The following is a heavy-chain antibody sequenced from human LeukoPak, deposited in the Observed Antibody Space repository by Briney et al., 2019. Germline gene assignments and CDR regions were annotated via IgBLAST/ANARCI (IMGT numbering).Heavy chain of an antibody. V-gene: IGHV3-33*01. CDR2: IWYDGSNK. CDR3: ARDRSDRVSRTFDY. J-gene: IGHJ4*02. Sequence: PGRSLRLSCAASGFTFSSYGMHRVRQAPGKGLEWVAVIWYDGSNKYYADSVKGRFTISRDNSKNTLYLQMKSLRAEDTAVYYCARDRSDRVSRTFDYWGQGTLVTVSS. CDR1: GFTFSSYG. D-gene: IGHD6-13*01.